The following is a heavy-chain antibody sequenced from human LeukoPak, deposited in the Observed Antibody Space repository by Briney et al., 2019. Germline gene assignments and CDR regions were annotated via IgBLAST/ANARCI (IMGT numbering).Heavy chain of an antibody. CDR1: GYTLTDYY. CDR3: ARDYCSSTSCLFDY. J-gene: IGHJ4*02. V-gene: IGHV1-2*06. Sequence: ASVKVSCKASGYTLTDYYMHWVRQAPGQGLEWMGRINPNTGGTDYAQKFQGRVTMTRDTSISTAYMDLSRLRSDDTAVYYCARDYCSSTSCLFDYWGQGTLVTVS. CDR2: INPNTGGT. D-gene: IGHD2-2*01.